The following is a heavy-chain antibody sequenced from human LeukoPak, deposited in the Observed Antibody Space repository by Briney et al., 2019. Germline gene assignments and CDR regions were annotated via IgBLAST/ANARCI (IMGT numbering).Heavy chain of an antibody. CDR1: GFTFSSYA. J-gene: IGHJ3*02. Sequence: GGSLRLSCAASGFTFSSYAMHWVRQAPGKGLEWVAVISYDGSNKYYADSVKGRFTISRDNSKNTLYLQMNSLRAEDTAVYYCAREARIAAAVYPGDAFDIWGQGTMVTVSS. CDR3: AREARIAAAVYPGDAFDI. V-gene: IGHV3-30-3*01. CDR2: ISYDGSNK. D-gene: IGHD6-13*01.